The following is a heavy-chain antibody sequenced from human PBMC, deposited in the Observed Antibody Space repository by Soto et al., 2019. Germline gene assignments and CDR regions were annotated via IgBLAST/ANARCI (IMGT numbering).Heavy chain of an antibody. CDR1: GYSVYSYW. J-gene: IGHJ4*02. CDR3: ARVLYASAWYGIDF. V-gene: IGHV5-51*01. D-gene: IGHD6-19*01. CDR2: IYPGDSDT. Sequence: GESLKISCKGSGYSVYSYWIAWVRQMPGKGLEWMGIIYPGDSDTRYSPSFEGQVTISADKSISTAYLRWSSLKASDTAMYYCARVLYASAWYGIDFWGQGTLVTISS.